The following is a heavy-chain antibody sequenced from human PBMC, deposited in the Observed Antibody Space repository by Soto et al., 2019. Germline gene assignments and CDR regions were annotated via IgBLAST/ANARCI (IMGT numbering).Heavy chain of an antibody. CDR2: IIPIFGTA. D-gene: IGHD5-18*01. V-gene: IGHV1-69*12. CDR3: ARTLHWAGTALVTRDYCYGMDV. Sequence: QVQLVQSGAEVKKPGSSVKVSCKASGGTFSSYAISWVRQAPGQGLEWMGGIIPIFGTANYAQKFQGRVTITADECTSTAYMGLSSLRSEDTAVYYCARTLHWAGTALVTRDYCYGMDVWGQGPTVAVSS. CDR1: GGTFSSYA. J-gene: IGHJ6*02.